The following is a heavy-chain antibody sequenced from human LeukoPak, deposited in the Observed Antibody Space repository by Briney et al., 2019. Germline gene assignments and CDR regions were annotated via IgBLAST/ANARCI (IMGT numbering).Heavy chain of an antibody. V-gene: IGHV4-34*01. CDR1: GGSFSGYY. J-gene: IGHJ4*02. Sequence: ASETLSLTCAVYGGSFSGYYWSWIRQPPGKGLEWIGEINHSGSTNYNPSLKSRVTISVDTSKNQFSLKLSSVTAADTAVYYCARGPTKTSTAMARATFWYWGQGTLVTVSS. CDR3: ARGPTKTSTAMARATFWY. D-gene: IGHD5-18*01. CDR2: INHSGST.